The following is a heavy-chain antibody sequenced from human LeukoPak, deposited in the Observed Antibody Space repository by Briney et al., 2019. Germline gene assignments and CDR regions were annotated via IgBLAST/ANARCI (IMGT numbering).Heavy chain of an antibody. CDR1: GGSFSGYY. J-gene: IGHJ4*02. CDR3: ARNPSRARRYFDY. Sequence: PSETLSLTCAVYGGSFSGYYWSWIRQPPGKGLEWIGEINHSGSTNYNPSLKSRVTISVDMSKNQFSLKLSSVTAADTAVYYCARNPSRARRYFDYWGQGTLVTVSS. CDR2: INHSGST. V-gene: IGHV4-34*01.